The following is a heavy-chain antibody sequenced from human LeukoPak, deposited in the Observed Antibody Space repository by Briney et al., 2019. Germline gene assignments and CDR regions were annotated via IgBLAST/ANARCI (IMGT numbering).Heavy chain of an antibody. V-gene: IGHV1-18*01. D-gene: IGHD3-10*01. Sequence: RASVKVSCKASGYTFTSYGISWVRQAPGQGLEWMGWISAYNGNTNYAQKLQGRVTMTTDTSTSTAYMELRSLRSDDTAVYYCAREEYYYGSGSEFNWFDPWGQGTVVTVSS. CDR3: AREEYYYGSGSEFNWFDP. CDR2: ISAYNGNT. CDR1: GYTFTSYG. J-gene: IGHJ5*01.